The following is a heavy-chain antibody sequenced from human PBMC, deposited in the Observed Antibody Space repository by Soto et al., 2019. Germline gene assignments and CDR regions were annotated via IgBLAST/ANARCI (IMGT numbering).Heavy chain of an antibody. CDR3: ASSQGHIAAAGFDY. Sequence: ASVKVSCKASGGTFSSYTISWVRQAPGQGLEWMGRIIPILGIANYAQKFQGRVTITADKSTSTAYMELSSLRSEDTAVYYCASSQGHIAAAGFDYWGQGTLVTVSS. J-gene: IGHJ4*02. V-gene: IGHV1-69*02. CDR1: GGTFSSYT. CDR2: IIPILGIA. D-gene: IGHD6-13*01.